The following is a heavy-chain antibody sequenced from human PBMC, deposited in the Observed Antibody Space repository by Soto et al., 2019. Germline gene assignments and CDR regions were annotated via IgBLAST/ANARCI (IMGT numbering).Heavy chain of an antibody. V-gene: IGHV4-34*01. CDR3: ARAGAALVRGSIGGFDY. D-gene: IGHD3-10*01. J-gene: IGHJ4*02. Sequence: QVHLQQWGAGLLKPSETLSLTCAVNGGAFNGYYWTWIRQSPVKGLQWIGEINHSGTVDYNPSLKSRVTFSIGTSKKQFSLTLTSVTAADTAVYYCARAGAALVRGSIGGFDYWGQGTLVTVSS. CDR2: INHSGTV. CDR1: GGAFNGYY.